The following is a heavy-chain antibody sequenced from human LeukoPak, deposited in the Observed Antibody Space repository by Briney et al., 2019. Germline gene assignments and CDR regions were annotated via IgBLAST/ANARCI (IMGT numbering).Heavy chain of an antibody. CDR2: IYSSGNT. J-gene: IGHJ4*02. Sequence: SETLSLTCAVSGASISSSNYYWGWVRQSPGKGLEWIGNIYSSGNTYYNAFLKSRVTMYIDTSKNQFSLKLSSVTAADTAMYYCAKSNGYGLIDYWGQGTLVTVSS. CDR1: GASISSSNYY. D-gene: IGHD5-12*01. CDR3: AKSNGYGLIDY. V-gene: IGHV4-39*01.